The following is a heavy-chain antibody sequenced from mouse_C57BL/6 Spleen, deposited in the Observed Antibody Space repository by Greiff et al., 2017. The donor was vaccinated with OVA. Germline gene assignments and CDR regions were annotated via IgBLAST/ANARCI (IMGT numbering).Heavy chain of an antibody. CDR2: INYDGSST. CDR1: GFTFSDYY. J-gene: IGHJ2*01. D-gene: IGHD2-2*01. CDR3: ARDGGLRYFDY. Sequence: EVKLVESEGGLVQPGSSMKLSCTASGFTFSDYYMAWVRQVPEKGLEWVANINYDGSSTYYLDSLKSRFIISRDNAKNILYLQMSSLKSEDTATYYCARDGGLRYFDYWGQGTTLTVSS. V-gene: IGHV5-16*01.